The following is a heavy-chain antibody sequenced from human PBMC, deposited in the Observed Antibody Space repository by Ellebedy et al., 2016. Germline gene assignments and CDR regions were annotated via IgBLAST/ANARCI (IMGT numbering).Heavy chain of an antibody. J-gene: IGHJ4*02. CDR2: IYHSGST. CDR1: GGSISSGGYS. V-gene: IGHV4-30-2*01. Sequence: SETLSLTCAVSGGSISSGGYSWSWIRQPPGRGLEWIGYIYHSGSTYYNPSLKSRVTISVDRSKNQFSLKLSFVTAADTAVYYCARGGPSIAARGAYYWGQGTLVTVSS. D-gene: IGHD6-6*01. CDR3: ARGGPSIAARGAYY.